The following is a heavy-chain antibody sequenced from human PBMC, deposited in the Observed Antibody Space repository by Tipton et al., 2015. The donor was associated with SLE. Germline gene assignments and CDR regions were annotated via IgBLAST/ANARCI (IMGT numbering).Heavy chain of an antibody. CDR2: ISWDGGST. J-gene: IGHJ4*02. Sequence: SLRLSCAASGFTFDDYAMHWVRQAPGKGLEWVSLISWDGGSTYYADSVKGRFTISRDNSKNSLYLQMNSLRAEDTALYYCAKDLEMATIKGVSANWGQGTLVTVSS. D-gene: IGHD5-24*01. CDR1: GFTFDDYA. CDR3: AKDLEMATIKGVSAN. V-gene: IGHV3-43D*03.